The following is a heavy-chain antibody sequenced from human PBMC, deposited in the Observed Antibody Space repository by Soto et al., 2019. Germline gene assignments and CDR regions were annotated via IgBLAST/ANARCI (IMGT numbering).Heavy chain of an antibody. V-gene: IGHV3-23*01. CDR1: GFTFRTYA. Sequence: GGSLRLSCAASGFTFRTYAMTWVRQAPGKGLEWVSAISGSGVSTYYADSVKGRFTISRDNSKNTLYLQMDSLRAEDTAVFYCAIQGGCGGDCYSRAAYWGQGTKVTV. D-gene: IGHD2-21*02. CDR3: AIQGGCGGDCYSRAAY. CDR2: ISGSGVST. J-gene: IGHJ4*02.